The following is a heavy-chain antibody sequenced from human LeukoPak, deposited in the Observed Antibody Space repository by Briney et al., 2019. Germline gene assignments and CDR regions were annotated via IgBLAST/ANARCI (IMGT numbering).Heavy chain of an antibody. CDR3: AREFSDYYDSSYIDY. V-gene: IGHV1-2*02. Sequence: GASVKVSCKASGYTFTGYYMHWVRQAPGQGLEWMGWINPNSGGTNYAQKFQGRVTMTRDTSISTAYMELSRLRSDDTAVYYCAREFSDYYDSSYIDYWGQGTLVTVSS. J-gene: IGHJ4*02. D-gene: IGHD3-22*01. CDR1: GYTFTGYY. CDR2: INPNSGGT.